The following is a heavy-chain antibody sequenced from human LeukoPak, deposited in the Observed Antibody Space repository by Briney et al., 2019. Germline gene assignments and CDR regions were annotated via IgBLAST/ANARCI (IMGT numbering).Heavy chain of an antibody. J-gene: IGHJ4*02. CDR3: ARGFSSWYYGGPYYFDY. CDR1: GYTFTSYD. V-gene: IGHV1-8*01. CDR2: MNPNSGNT. D-gene: IGHD6-13*01. Sequence: ASVNVSCKASGYTFTSYDINWVRQATGQGLEWMGWMNPNSGNTGYAQKFQGRVTMTRNTSISAAYMELSSLRSEDTAVYYCARGFSSWYYGGPYYFDYWGQGTLVTVSS.